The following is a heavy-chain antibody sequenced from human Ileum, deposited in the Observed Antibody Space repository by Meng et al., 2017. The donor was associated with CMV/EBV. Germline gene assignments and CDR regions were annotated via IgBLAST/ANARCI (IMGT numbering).Heavy chain of an antibody. V-gene: IGHV3-30-3*01. CDR1: GFTFSTQA. Sequence: GESLKISCAASGFTFSTQAMHWVRQGPGKGLEWVAVMSLDGSSIYYTDPVRGRFTISRDNSKNTLYLQMNSLRPDDTAVYYCARDFRKLRYLDYWGQGTLVTVSS. CDR3: ARDFRKLRYLDY. D-gene: IGHD3-9*01. CDR2: MSLDGSSI. J-gene: IGHJ4*02.